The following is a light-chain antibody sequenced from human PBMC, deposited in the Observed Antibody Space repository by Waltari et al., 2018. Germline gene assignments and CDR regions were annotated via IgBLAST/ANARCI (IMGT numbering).Light chain of an antibody. V-gene: IGKV2-30*02. CDR3: MQGTHWPYT. CDR2: KVS. Sequence: DAVLTQSPLSLPATLGQPASISCKSSQSLVHRGGNTYLNWFQQRPGQSPRRLIYKVSTRDSGVPDRFSGSGSGTDFTLKSSRVEAEDFGVYYCMQGTHWPYTFGQGTRLEIK. CDR1: QSLVHRGGNTY. J-gene: IGKJ5*01.